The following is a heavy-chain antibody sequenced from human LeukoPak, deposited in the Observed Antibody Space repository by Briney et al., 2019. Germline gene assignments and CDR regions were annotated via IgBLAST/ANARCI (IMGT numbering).Heavy chain of an antibody. Sequence: SETLSLTCTVSGGPISSGDYYWSWIRQPPGKGLEWIGYIYYSGSTYYNPSLKSRVTISVDTSKNQFSLKLSSVTAADTAVYYCARSNYYDSSRPDYWGQGTLVTVSS. V-gene: IGHV4-30-4*01. D-gene: IGHD3-22*01. J-gene: IGHJ4*02. CDR3: ARSNYYDSSRPDY. CDR1: GGPISSGDYY. CDR2: IYYSGST.